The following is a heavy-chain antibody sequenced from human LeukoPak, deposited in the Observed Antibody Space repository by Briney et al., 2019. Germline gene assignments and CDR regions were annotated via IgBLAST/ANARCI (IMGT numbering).Heavy chain of an antibody. Sequence: SETLSLTCTVSGYSISSGYFWGWIRQPPGKGLEWIGSFYHSGITYYNPSLKSRVTISVEMSKNQFSLKLSSVTAADTAVYYCVAVAGTGNWFDPWGQGTLVTVSS. V-gene: IGHV4-38-2*02. D-gene: IGHD6-19*01. CDR3: VAVAGTGNWFDP. CDR1: GYSISSGYF. CDR2: FYHSGIT. J-gene: IGHJ5*02.